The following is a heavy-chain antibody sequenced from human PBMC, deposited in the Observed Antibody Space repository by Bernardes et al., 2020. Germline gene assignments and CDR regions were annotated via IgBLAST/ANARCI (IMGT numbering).Heavy chain of an antibody. V-gene: IGHV1-18*01. CDR1: GYTFTSYG. CDR3: ARPPMYSSGWHTNLYFDY. J-gene: IGHJ4*02. CDR2: ISAYNGNT. D-gene: IGHD6-19*01. Sequence: ASVKVSCKASGYTFTSYGISWVRQAPGQGLEWMGWISAYNGNTNYAQKLQDRVTMTTDTSTSTAYMELRSLRSDDTAVYYCARPPMYSSGWHTNLYFDYWGQGTLVTVSS.